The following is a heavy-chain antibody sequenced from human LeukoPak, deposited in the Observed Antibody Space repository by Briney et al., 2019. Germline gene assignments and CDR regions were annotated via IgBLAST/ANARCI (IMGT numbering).Heavy chain of an antibody. J-gene: IGHJ4*02. CDR2: INPNSGGT. V-gene: IGHV1-2*02. CDR1: GYTFTGYY. D-gene: IGHD3-10*01. Sequence: ASVKVSCKASGYTFTGYYMHWVRQAPGQGLEWMGWINPNSGGTNYAQKFQGRVTMTRDTSISTAYMDLRSLRSDDTAIYYCARDSPDGSGTYYNDSPDYWGQGTLVTVSS. CDR3: ARDSPDGSGTYYNDSPDY.